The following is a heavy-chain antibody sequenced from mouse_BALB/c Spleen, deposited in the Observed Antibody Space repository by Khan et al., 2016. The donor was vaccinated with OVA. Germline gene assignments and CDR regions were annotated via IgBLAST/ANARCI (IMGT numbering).Heavy chain of an antibody. Sequence: QVQLQQSGAELARPGASVRMSCKASGYTFTSNTMHWVKQRPGQGLEWIGYINPRSGYTNYNQNFKDKATLTADKSSSPAYMRLSSLTSEDSAVYDCARRTTGYTMDYWGQGTSVTVSS. D-gene: IGHD2-14*01. CDR1: GYTFTSNT. J-gene: IGHJ4*01. CDR3: ARRTTGYTMDY. CDR2: INPRSGYT. V-gene: IGHV1-4*01.